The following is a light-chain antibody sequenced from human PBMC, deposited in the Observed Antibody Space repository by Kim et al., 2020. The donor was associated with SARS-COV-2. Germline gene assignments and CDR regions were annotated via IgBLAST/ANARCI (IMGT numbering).Light chain of an antibody. Sequence: SASASAKVPSACRAGQDINTYLGWFQQKPGKAPKSLMYGVSTLQGGVPSRFSGSGSGTYFTLTISSLQPEDFATYYCQQYESYTLTFGGGTKLEI. CDR3: QQYESYTLT. J-gene: IGKJ4*01. V-gene: IGKV1-16*01. CDR1: QDINTY. CDR2: GVS.